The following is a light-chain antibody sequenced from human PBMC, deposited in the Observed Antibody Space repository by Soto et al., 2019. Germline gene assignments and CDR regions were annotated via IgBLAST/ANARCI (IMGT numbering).Light chain of an antibody. CDR3: QQYKSYKT. J-gene: IGKJ1*01. CDR2: DAS. Sequence: DIPMTQSPSTLSASVGDRVTITCRASQTISSGLAWYQQKPGKAPKVLIYDASTLESGVPSSFSGSGSGKEFTPTIINRQPDFFATYCCQQYKSYKTFGQGTKVEIK. V-gene: IGKV1-5*01. CDR1: QTISSG.